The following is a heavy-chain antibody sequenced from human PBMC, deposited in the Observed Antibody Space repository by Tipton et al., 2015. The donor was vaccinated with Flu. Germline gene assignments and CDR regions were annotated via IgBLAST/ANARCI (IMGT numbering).Heavy chain of an antibody. Sequence: FTISRDNIKNTLYLQMNSLRAEDTAVYYCAKVIPEYVACLDNGGQGTLVTVSS. V-gene: IGHV3-33*06. J-gene: IGHJ4*02. D-gene: IGHD3-16*01. CDR3: AKVIPEYVACLDN.